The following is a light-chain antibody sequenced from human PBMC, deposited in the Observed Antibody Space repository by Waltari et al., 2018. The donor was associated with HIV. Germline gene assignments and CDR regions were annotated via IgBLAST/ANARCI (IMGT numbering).Light chain of an antibody. CDR3: QVWDKNTGI. V-gene: IGLV3-9*01. Sequence: SYELTQPLSVSVALGQTAKVPCGGDSIGSKSVQWYHQKPGQAPVLVIYGDTNRPSGIPERFSGSNSGNTATLSISSAQAGDEADYYCQVWDKNTGIFGTGTKVTVL. CDR2: GDT. J-gene: IGLJ1*01. CDR1: SIGSKS.